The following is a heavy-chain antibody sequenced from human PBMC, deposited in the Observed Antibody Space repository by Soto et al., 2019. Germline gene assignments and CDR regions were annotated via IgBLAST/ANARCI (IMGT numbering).Heavy chain of an antibody. CDR3: ARVMAAMQNWLDP. D-gene: IGHD2-2*01. V-gene: IGHV4-30-4*01. CDR2: IYHTGTT. CDR1: GGSISNVGYF. J-gene: IGHJ5*02. Sequence: QVQLQESGPGLVKPSQTLSLTCNVSGGSISNVGYFWSWIRQPPGQGLEWIGFIYHTGTTYYNSSLRSRVSISIDTSKSQFSQKLNTVTSADTAVYYCARVMAAMQNWLDPWGQGTLVTVSP.